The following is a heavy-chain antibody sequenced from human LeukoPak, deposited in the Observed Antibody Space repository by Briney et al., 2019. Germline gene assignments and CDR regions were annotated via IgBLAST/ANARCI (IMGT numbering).Heavy chain of an antibody. CDR2: INHSGST. Sequence: SETQSLTCAVYGGSFSGYYWSWIRQPPGKGLEWIGEINHSGSTNYNPSLKSRVTISVDTSKNQFSLKLSSVTAADTAVYYCARKVGYYYYGMDVWGQGNTVTVSS. J-gene: IGHJ6*02. CDR3: ARKVGYYYYGMDV. CDR1: GGSFSGYY. V-gene: IGHV4-34*01.